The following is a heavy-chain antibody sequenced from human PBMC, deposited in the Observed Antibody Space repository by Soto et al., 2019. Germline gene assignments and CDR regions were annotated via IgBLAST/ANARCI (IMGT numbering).Heavy chain of an antibody. Sequence: SGTLSLTCSVYGGSFSGYYWSWIRQPPGKGLEWIGEINHSGSTNYNPSLKSRVTISVDTSKNQFSLKLSSVTAADTAVYYCARGHAFDLWGQGTMVTVSS. CDR2: INHSGST. V-gene: IGHV4-34*01. CDR1: GGSFSGYY. J-gene: IGHJ3*01. CDR3: ARGHAFDL.